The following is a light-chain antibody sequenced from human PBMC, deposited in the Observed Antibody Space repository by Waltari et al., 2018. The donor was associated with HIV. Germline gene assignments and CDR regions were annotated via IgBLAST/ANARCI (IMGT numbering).Light chain of an antibody. J-gene: IGLJ3*02. CDR1: RSHIRAGSD. V-gene: IGLV1-40*01. CDR2: CNN. Sequence: QSLLTQPPSVSGAPGQRVTISSTGTRSHIRAGSDLQWYQHLPGTAPKLLIYCNNNRPSGVPDRFSGSKSGTSASLAITGLQTDDEADYYCQSYDSSLSGWVFGGGTKLTVL. CDR3: QSYDSSLSGWV.